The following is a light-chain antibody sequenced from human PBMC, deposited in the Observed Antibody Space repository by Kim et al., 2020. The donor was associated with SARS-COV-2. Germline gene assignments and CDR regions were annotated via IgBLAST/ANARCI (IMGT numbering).Light chain of an antibody. V-gene: IGKV1-39*01. CDR1: QSISTY. J-gene: IGKJ2*01. Sequence: IQMTQSPSSLSASVGDRVTITCRASQSISTYLNWYQQKPGKAPKLLIYDASSLQSGVPSRFSGSGSGTDFTLTISSLQPEDFATYYCQQSFITLPYSFGQGTKLEI. CDR3: QQSFITLPYS. CDR2: DAS.